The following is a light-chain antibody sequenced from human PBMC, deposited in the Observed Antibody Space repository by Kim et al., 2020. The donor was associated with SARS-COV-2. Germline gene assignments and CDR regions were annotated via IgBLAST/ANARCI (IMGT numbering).Light chain of an antibody. V-gene: IGLV1-44*01. CDR3: AAWDDSLNGWV. CDR1: SSNIGSNT. CDR2: SNK. Sequence: GRRVHISCSGGSSNIGSNTLNWDQQLPGTDPKLLIYSNKQRPSGVPDRFSGSKSGPSASLAISGLQSEDEADYYCAAWDDSLNGWVFGGGTQLTVL. J-gene: IGLJ3*02.